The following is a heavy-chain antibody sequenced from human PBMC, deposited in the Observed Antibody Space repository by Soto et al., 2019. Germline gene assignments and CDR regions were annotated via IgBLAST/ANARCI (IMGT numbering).Heavy chain of an antibody. J-gene: IGHJ6*02. CDR1: GDSIGTYN. CDR3: VRQGIGALHGLVDV. Sequence: QVQLQASGPGLVKPSDTLSLTCTVSGDSIGTYNWGWIRQPPGKRLEWIGYIYSNGGTSYTPALYSRVTISADTSTKQFSLRLSSVTAADTAVYYCVRQGIGALHGLVDVWGQGTTVTVSS. CDR2: IYSNGGT. V-gene: IGHV4-59*08. D-gene: IGHD1-26*01.